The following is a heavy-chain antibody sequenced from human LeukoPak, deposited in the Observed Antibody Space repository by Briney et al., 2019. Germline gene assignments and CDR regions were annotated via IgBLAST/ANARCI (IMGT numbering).Heavy chain of an antibody. D-gene: IGHD3-22*01. V-gene: IGHV4-59*06. J-gene: IGHJ4*02. CDR1: GVSISSSY. CDR2: IYYSGST. CDR3: AARNYYDSSGYNFDY. Sequence: SETLSLTCTVSGVSISSSYWSWIRQPPGKGLEWIGYIYYSGSTYCNPPLKSRVTISVDTSKNQFSLKLSSVTAADTAVYYCAARNYYDSSGYNFDYWGQGTLVTVSS.